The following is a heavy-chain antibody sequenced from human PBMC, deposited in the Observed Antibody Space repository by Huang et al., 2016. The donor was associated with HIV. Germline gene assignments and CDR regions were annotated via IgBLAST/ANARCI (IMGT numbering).Heavy chain of an antibody. CDR1: GGTLSGFV. J-gene: IGHJ4*02. CDR2: SMPCFGTA. D-gene: IGHD1-1*01. CDR3: ARQNCANDYNWACEFDY. Sequence: QVQLVQSGSEVKKPGSSMKVSCKASGGTLSGFVISWVQKAPGQGLEWMGGSMPCFGTATYAQKFKGRLAITADESTSTAYMELSSMRSEETAIYFCARQNCANDYNWACEFDYWGQGTLVIVSS. V-gene: IGHV1-69*01.